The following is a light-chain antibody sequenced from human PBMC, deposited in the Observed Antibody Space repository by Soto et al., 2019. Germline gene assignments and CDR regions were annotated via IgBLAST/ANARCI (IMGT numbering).Light chain of an antibody. CDR1: QSLSNYY. CDR3: QHYGRSPYT. Sequence: EIVLTQSPGTLSLSPGQRATLSCRASQSLSNYYLAWYQQKPGQAPRLLISDASSRPARIPDRFSGSGSGTDFTLTISRLEPEDFAVYYCQHYGRSPYTFGQGTKLEI. V-gene: IGKV3-20*01. J-gene: IGKJ2*01. CDR2: DAS.